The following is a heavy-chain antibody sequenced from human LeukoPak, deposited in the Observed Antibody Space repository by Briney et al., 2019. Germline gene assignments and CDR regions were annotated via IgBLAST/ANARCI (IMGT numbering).Heavy chain of an antibody. J-gene: IGHJ5*02. CDR2: ISWNSGSI. CDR3: AKDLGSAVEDL. D-gene: IGHD3-10*01. CDR1: GFTFDDYA. V-gene: IGHV3-9*01. Sequence: QPGRSLRLSCAASGFTFDDYAMHWVRQAPGKGLEWVSGISWNSGSIGYADSVKGRFTISRDNAKNSLYLQMNNLRAEDTALYYCAKDLGSAVEDLWGQGTLVTVSS.